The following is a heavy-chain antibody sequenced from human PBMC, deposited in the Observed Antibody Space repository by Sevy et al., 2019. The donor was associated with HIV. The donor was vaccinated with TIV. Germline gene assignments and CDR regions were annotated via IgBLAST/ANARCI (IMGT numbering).Heavy chain of an antibody. CDR2: IIPIFGTA. V-gene: IGHV1-69*13. D-gene: IGHD3-16*01. CDR3: ARSHRRGSRAPPYYFDY. J-gene: IGHJ4*02. CDR1: GGTFSSYA. Sequence: ASVKVSCKASGGTFSSYAISWVRQAPGQGLEWMGGIIPIFGTANYAQKFQDRVTITADESTSTAYMELSSLRSEDTAVYYCARSHRRGSRAPPYYFDYWGQGTLVTVSS.